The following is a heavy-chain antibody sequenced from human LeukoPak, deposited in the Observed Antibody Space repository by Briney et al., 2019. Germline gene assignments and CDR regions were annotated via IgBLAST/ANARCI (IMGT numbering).Heavy chain of an antibody. CDR2: IIPIFGTA. Sequence: SVKVSCKASGGTFSSYAISWVRQAPGQGLEWMGGIIPIFGTANYAQKFQGRVTITADESTSTAYMELSSLRSGDTAVYYCARAPYSSSWFDYWGQGTLVTVSS. CDR3: ARAPYSSSWFDY. J-gene: IGHJ4*02. V-gene: IGHV1-69*13. CDR1: GGTFSSYA. D-gene: IGHD6-13*01.